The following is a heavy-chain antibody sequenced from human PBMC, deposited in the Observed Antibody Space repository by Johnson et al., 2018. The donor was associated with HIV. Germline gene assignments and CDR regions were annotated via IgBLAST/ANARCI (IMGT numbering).Heavy chain of an antibody. CDR3: ARDRGGLAYCGGDCYLDDAFDI. D-gene: IGHD2-21*01. J-gene: IGHJ3*02. V-gene: IGHV3-30-3*01. Sequence: QVQVVESGGGVVQPGRSLRLSCAASGFTFSSYAMHWVRQAPGKGLEWVAVISYDGSNKYYADSVKGRFTISRDNSKNTLYLQMNSLRAEDTAVYYCARDRGGLAYCGGDCYLDDAFDIWGQGTMVTVSS. CDR2: ISYDGSNK. CDR1: GFTFSSYA.